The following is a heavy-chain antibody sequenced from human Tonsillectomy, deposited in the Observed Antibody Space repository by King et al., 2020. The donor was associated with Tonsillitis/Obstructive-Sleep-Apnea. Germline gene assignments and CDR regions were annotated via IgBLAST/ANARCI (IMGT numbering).Heavy chain of an antibody. J-gene: IGHJ4*02. CDR2: IDPSDSYT. D-gene: IGHD3-22*01. CDR3: ARYYYYDTGAYYY. CDR1: GYSFTIYW. Sequence: VQLVESGVEVKKPGESLRISCTGSGYSFTIYWITWVRQMPGKGLEWMGRIDPSDSYTNYSPSFQGHVTISADKSVSTAYLQLSSLKASDTAMYYCARYYYYDTGAYYYWGQGTLVTVSS. V-gene: IGHV5-10-1*03.